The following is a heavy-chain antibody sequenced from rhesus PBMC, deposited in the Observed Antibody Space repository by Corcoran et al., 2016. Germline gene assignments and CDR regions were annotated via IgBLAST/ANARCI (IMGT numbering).Heavy chain of an antibody. CDR2: IYGSGTSP. Sequence: QLQLQESGPGLVKPSETLSLTCAVSGGSISSSYWSWIRQAPGKGLEWIGFIYGSGTSPTSNPSLKGRVTLSVDTSKNQLSLKRSSVTAADTAVYYCAREHDYGSTLDAFDFWGQGLRVTVSS. V-gene: IGHV4-169*02. J-gene: IGHJ3*01. CDR3: AREHDYGSTLDAFDF. D-gene: IGHD4-29*01. CDR1: GGSISSSY.